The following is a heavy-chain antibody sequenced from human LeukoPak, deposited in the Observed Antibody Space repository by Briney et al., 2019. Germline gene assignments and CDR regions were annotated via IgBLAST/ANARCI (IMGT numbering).Heavy chain of an antibody. J-gene: IGHJ3*02. Sequence: PGGSLRLSCVASGFTFSSYSMNWVRQAPGKGLGWVSYISSSSSTIYYADSVKGRFTISRDNAKNSLYLQMNSLRAEGTAVYYCARVWRHAFDIWGQGTMVTVSS. CDR3: ARVWRHAFDI. CDR1: GFTFSSYS. D-gene: IGHD3-3*01. CDR2: ISSSSSTI. V-gene: IGHV3-48*04.